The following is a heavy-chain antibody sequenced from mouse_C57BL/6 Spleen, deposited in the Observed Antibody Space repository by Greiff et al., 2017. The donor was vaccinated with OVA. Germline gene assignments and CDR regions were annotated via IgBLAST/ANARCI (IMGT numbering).Heavy chain of an antibody. CDR2: ISSGSSTI. V-gene: IGHV5-17*01. D-gene: IGHD2-3*01. CDR1: GFTFSDYG. J-gene: IGHJ4*01. CDR3: ARDGYFAMDY. Sequence: EVKLVESGGGLVKPGGSLKLSCAASGFTFSDYGMHWVRQAPEKGLEWVAYISSGSSTIYYADTVKGRFTISRDNAKNTLFLQMTSLRSEETAMYYCARDGYFAMDYWGQGTSVTVSS.